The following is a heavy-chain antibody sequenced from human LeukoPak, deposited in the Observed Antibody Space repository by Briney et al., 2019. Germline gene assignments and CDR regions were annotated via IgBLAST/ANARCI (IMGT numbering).Heavy chain of an antibody. Sequence: SETASLTCAVYGGSFSNSYWSWLRQPPGKGLEWIGEINHSGSTNYNPSLKSRVTISVDTSKNQFSLKLSSVTAADTAVYYCARGRITMVRGVRSAWFDPWGQGTLVTVSS. D-gene: IGHD3-10*01. CDR2: INHSGST. CDR3: ARGRITMVRGVRSAWFDP. CDR1: GGSFSNSY. V-gene: IGHV4-34*01. J-gene: IGHJ5*02.